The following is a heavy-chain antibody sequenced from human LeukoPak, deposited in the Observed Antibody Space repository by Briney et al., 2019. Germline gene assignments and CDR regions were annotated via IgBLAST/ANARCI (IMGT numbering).Heavy chain of an antibody. D-gene: IGHD1/OR15-1a*01. CDR2: IYYSGST. J-gene: IGHJ5*02. V-gene: IGHV4-30-4*08. Sequence: LRLSCAASGFTFSSYSMNWVRQPPGKGLEWIGYIYYSGSTYYNPSLKSRVTISVDTSKNQFSLKLSSVTAADTAVYYCARVATEQWFDPWGQGTLVTVSS. CDR3: ARVATEQWFDP. CDR1: GFTFSSYS.